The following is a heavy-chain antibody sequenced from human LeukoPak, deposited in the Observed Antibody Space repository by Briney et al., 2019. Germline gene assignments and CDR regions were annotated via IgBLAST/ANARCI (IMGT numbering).Heavy chain of an antibody. J-gene: IGHJ1*01. CDR3: ARDSRGDYGDYGYFQH. Sequence: GGSLSLSCAASGFTVSSNYISWVGQAAGKELDWVSVIYSGGSTYYADSVKGRFTISRDNSKNTLYLQMNSLRAEGTAVYYCARDSRGDYGDYGYFQHWGQGTLVTVSS. CDR2: IYSGGST. V-gene: IGHV3-53*01. D-gene: IGHD4-17*01. CDR1: GFTVSSNY.